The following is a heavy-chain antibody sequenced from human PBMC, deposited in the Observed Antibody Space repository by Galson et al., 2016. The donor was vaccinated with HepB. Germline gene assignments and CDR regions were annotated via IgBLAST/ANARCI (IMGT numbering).Heavy chain of an antibody. CDR2: IWREGIRT. Sequence: SLRLSCAASRFHFSMYAMHWVRQAPGKVLEWVAMIWREGIRTFYADSVKGRFTISKYDSIYTSHLQMSSLRVEDTVGSYCVGDPPSRGWEFDPWGQGTLVTGSS. CDR3: VGDPPSRGWEFDP. D-gene: IGHD6-19*01. V-gene: IGHV3-33*01. J-gene: IGHJ5*02. CDR1: RFHFSMYA.